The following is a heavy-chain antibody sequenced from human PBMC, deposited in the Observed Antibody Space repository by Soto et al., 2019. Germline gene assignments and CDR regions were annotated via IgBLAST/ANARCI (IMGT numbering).Heavy chain of an antibody. V-gene: IGHV4-30-2*01. CDR3: ASGYSYGFLGY. CDR2: IYHSGST. CDR1: GGSISSGGYS. J-gene: IGHJ4*02. Sequence: SETLSLTCAVSGGSISSGGYSWSWIRQPPGKGLEWIGYIYHSGSTYYNPSLKSRVTISVDRSKNQFSLKLSSVTAADTAVYYCASGYSYGFLGYWGQGTLVTVSS. D-gene: IGHD5-18*01.